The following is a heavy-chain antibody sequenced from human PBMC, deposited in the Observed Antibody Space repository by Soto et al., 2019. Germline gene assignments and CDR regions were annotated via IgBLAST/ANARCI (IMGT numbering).Heavy chain of an antibody. V-gene: IGHV4-39*01. CDR2: IYYSGST. CDR3: ARRYGPGFDY. D-gene: IGHD4-17*01. CDR1: GGSISNSTYY. Sequence: PSETLSLTCTVSGGSISNSTYYWGWIRQPPGKGLEWIGSIYYSGSTYYNPSLKSRVTISVDTSKNQFSLKLSFVTAADTAVYYCARRYGPGFDYWGQGTLVTVSS. J-gene: IGHJ4*02.